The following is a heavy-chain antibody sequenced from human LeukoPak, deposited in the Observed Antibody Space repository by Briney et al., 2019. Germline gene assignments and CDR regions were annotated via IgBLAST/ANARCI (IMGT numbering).Heavy chain of an antibody. CDR1: GGSLSAYY. V-gene: IGHV4-34*01. J-gene: IGHJ1*01. D-gene: IGHD4-23*01. CDR2: INHGGST. CDR3: ARYLDYGGNSRVFQH. Sequence: PSETLSLTCAVYGGSLSAYYWTWIRQPPGKGLEWIGEINHGGSTNYNPSLKSRVTISIDTSKNQFSLKLSSVTAADTAVYYCARYLDYGGNSRVFQHWGQGTLVTVSS.